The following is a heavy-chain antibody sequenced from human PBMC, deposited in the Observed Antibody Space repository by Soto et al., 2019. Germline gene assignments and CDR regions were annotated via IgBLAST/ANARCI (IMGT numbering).Heavy chain of an antibody. CDR1: GFTVSSNY. Sequence: EVQLVESGGGLVQPGGSLRLSCAASGFTVSSNYMSWVRQAPGKGLEWVSVIYSGGSTYYADSVKGRFTISRHNSKNTLYLQMNSLRAEDTAVYYCASEPAGGWPQSYYYYLDVWGKGTTVTVSS. CDR3: ASEPAGGWPQSYYYYLDV. D-gene: IGHD6-19*01. CDR2: IYSGGST. J-gene: IGHJ6*03. V-gene: IGHV3-53*04.